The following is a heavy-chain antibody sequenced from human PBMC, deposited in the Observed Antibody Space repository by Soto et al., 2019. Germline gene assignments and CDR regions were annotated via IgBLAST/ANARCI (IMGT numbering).Heavy chain of an antibody. V-gene: IGHV1-18*01. J-gene: IGHJ6*02. Sequence: QVQLVQSGAEVKKPGASVKVSCKASGYTFSNYGISWVRQAPGEGLEWMGWISDYNGNTNYAHKFQGRVTMTTDTSTSTAYMELRSLRSDDTAVYYCARVPHDVYFYYGLDVWGQGTTVTVSS. CDR2: ISDYNGNT. CDR3: ARVPHDVYFYYGLDV. CDR1: GYTFSNYG.